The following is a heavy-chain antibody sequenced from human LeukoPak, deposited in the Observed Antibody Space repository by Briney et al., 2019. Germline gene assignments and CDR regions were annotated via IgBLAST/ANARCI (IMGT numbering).Heavy chain of an antibody. CDR1: GGSISSSSYY. Sequence: SETLSHTCTVSGGSISSSSYYWGWIRQPPGKGLEWIGSIYYSGSTYYNPSLKSRVTISVDTSKNQFSLKLSSVTAADTAVYYCASRYDYVWGSYRPIRSGPFDYWGQGTLVTVSS. CDR2: IYYSGST. CDR3: ASRYDYVWGSYRPIRSGPFDY. J-gene: IGHJ4*02. V-gene: IGHV4-39*07. D-gene: IGHD3-16*02.